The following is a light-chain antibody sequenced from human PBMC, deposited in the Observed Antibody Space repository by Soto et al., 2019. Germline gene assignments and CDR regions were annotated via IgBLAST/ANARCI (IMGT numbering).Light chain of an antibody. J-gene: IGKJ1*01. CDR1: QSILYSPNNKNA. Sequence: DIVMTQSPDSLAVSLGERATINCKSSQSILYSPNNKNALVWYQQKAGQPPKLLIYWASTRESGVPDRFSGSGSGTDFTLTISSLQVEDVAVYYCQQFYTTPTFGQGTKVEI. CDR3: QQFYTTPT. CDR2: WAS. V-gene: IGKV4-1*01.